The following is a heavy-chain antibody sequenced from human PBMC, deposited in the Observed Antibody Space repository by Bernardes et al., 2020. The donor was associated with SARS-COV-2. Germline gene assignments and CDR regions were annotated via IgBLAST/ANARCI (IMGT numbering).Heavy chain of an antibody. V-gene: IGHV1-2*04. D-gene: IGHD5-12*01. CDR1: GYTFTGYF. CDR3: ARARGWQENSVDFFYSGLDV. CDR2: IHGNSGGT. J-gene: IGHJ6*02. Sequence: ASVKVSCKASGYTFTGYFIHWVRQAPGQGLEWMGWIHGNSGGTKYAQKFQDWVTMTRDTSINTAYMELRRLTSDDTAVYYCARARGWQENSVDFFYSGLDVWGQGTTGTVPS.